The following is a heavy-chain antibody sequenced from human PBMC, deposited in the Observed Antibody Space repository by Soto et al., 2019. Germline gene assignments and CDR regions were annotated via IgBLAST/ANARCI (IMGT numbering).Heavy chain of an antibody. CDR2: ISKSGSSK. CDR3: ARHAAASGWFDP. CDR1: GFSFSDYY. Sequence: QVQLVESGGGSVKPGGSLRLSCAASGFSFSDYYMSWIRQAPGMGLEWVSYISKSGSSKNYADSVRGRFTISRDNAKNSLYLQMNSLRAEDTAVYYCARHAAASGWFDPWGQGTLVTASS. V-gene: IGHV3-11*05. D-gene: IGHD2-2*01. J-gene: IGHJ5*02.